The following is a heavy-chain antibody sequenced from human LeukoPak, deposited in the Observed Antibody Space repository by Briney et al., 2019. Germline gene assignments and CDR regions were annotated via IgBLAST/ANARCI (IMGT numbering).Heavy chain of an antibody. CDR1: GFTFSTYS. CDR2: ISSSSSYI. J-gene: IGHJ4*02. D-gene: IGHD1-14*01. CDR3: ASEQPIDY. Sequence: GGSLRLSCAVSGFTFSTYSMNWVRQAPGKGLEWVSSISSSSSYIYYADSVKGRFTISRDNAKNSLYLQMNSLRAEDTAVYYYASEQPIDYWGQGTLVTVSS. V-gene: IGHV3-21*01.